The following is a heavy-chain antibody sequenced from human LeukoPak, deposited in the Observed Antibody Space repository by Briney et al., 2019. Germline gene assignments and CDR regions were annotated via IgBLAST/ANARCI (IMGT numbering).Heavy chain of an antibody. CDR1: GFTFDDFG. V-gene: IGHV3-20*04. Sequence: PGGSLRLSCVASGFTFDDFGLSWVRHVPGRGLEWVARISWNGANTGYADSVKGRFTISRDNAESSLFLQMNSLTADDTALYYCARDHCSSTTCYFEDWGQGTLVTVSS. CDR3: ARDHCSSTTCYFED. J-gene: IGHJ4*02. CDR2: ISWNGANT. D-gene: IGHD2-2*01.